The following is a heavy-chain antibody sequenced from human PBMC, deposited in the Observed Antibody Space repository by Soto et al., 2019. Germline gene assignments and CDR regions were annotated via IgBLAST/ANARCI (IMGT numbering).Heavy chain of an antibody. CDR1: GGSISSGDYY. D-gene: IGHD6-13*01. Sequence: SETLSLTCTVSGGSISSGDYYWSWIRQPPGKGLEWIGYIYYSGSTYYNPSLKSRVTISVDTSKNQFSLKLSSVTAADTAVYYCASGEIAAAGTRWLAPYYYYGMDVWGQGTTVTVSS. V-gene: IGHV4-30-4*01. J-gene: IGHJ6*02. CDR3: ASGEIAAAGTRWLAPYYYYGMDV. CDR2: IYYSGST.